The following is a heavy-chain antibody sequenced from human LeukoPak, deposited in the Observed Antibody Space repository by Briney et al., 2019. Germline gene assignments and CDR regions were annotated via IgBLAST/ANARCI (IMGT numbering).Heavy chain of an antibody. J-gene: IGHJ4*02. Sequence: SETLSLTCTVSGGSISSYYWNWIRQPSGKGLEWIGYIYYSGSTNYNPSLKSRVTISVDTSKNQFSLKLSSVTAADTAVYFCARQLRGEAVAGHLQPFDYWGQGTLVTVSS. CDR2: IYYSGST. CDR3: ARQLRGEAVAGHLQPFDY. CDR1: GGSISSYY. V-gene: IGHV4-59*08. D-gene: IGHD6-19*01.